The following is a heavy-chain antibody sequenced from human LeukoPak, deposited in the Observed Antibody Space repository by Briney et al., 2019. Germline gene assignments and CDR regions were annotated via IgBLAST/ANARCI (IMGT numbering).Heavy chain of an antibody. CDR1: GGSISSGSYY. CDR2: IYTSGST. V-gene: IGHV4-61*02. J-gene: IGHJ3*02. CDR3: ARVPPAAYYYGSGRGWDAFDI. D-gene: IGHD3-10*01. Sequence: SETLSLTCTVSGGSISSGSYYWSWIRQPAGKGLEWIGRIYTSGSTNYNPSLKSRVTISVDTSKNQFSLKLSSVTAADTAVYYCARVPPAAYYYGSGRGWDAFDIWGQGTMVTVSS.